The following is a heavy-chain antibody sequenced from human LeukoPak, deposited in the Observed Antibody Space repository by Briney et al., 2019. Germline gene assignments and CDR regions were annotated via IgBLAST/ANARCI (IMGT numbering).Heavy chain of an antibody. J-gene: IGHJ4*02. V-gene: IGHV3-74*01. CDR1: GFTLSNSW. CDR2: IRSDGSTT. D-gene: IGHD3-22*01. Sequence: PGGSLRLSCEASGFTLSNSWMHWVRQAPGKGLVWVSHIRSDGSTTVYADSVKGRFIISRDSAKNTLYLQMNSLSADDTAVYYCARGGDSSGYYPYDSWGQGTLVTVSS. CDR3: ARGGDSSGYYPYDS.